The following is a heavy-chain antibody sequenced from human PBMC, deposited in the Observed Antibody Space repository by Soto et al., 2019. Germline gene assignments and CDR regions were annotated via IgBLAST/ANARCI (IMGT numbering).Heavy chain of an antibody. D-gene: IGHD6-6*01. V-gene: IGHV4-61*01. CDR1: GGSVSSGSYY. Sequence: PSETLSLTCTVSGGSVSSGSYYWSWIRQPPGKGLEWIGYIYYSGSTNYNPSLKSRVTISVDTSKNQFSLKRSSVTAADPAVYYCARQAARTYYYGMDVWGPGTTVTVFS. J-gene: IGHJ6*02. CDR3: ARQAARTYYYGMDV. CDR2: IYYSGST.